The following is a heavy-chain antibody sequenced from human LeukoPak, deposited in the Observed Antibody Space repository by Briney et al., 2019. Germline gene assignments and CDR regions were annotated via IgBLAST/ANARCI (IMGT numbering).Heavy chain of an antibody. D-gene: IGHD1-1*01. Sequence: GGSLRLSCAASGFTFSSYTMHWVRQVPGKGLEYVSGISSNGGSTYYANSVKGRFTVPRDNAKNSLYLQMNSLRAEDTAVYYCARTRITTGTTGNYWGQGTLVTVSS. J-gene: IGHJ4*02. CDR2: ISSNGGST. CDR3: ARTRITTGTTGNY. CDR1: GFTFSSYT. V-gene: IGHV3-64*01.